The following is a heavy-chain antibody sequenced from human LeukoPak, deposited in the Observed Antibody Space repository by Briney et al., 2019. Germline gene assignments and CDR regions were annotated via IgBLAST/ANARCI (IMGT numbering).Heavy chain of an antibody. CDR2: INPSGGST. CDR1: GYTFTSYY. Sequence: ASVKVSCKASGYTFTSYYMHWVRQAPGQGLEWMGIINPSGGSTSYAQKFQGRVTMTRDTSTSTVYMELNSLRAEDTAVYYCAKDLDSYSYGYAPIDYWGQGTLVTVSS. J-gene: IGHJ4*02. CDR3: AKDLDSYSYGYAPIDY. V-gene: IGHV1-46*01. D-gene: IGHD5-18*01.